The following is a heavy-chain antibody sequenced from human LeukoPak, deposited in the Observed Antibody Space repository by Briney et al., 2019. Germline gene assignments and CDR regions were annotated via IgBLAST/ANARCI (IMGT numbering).Heavy chain of an antibody. V-gene: IGHV3-48*03. CDR2: ISDVGTTL. Sequence: GGSLRLSCAASGFTSRSYELNWVRQAPGEGLEWVSYISDVGTTLHYADSVKGRFIISRDNAKNSLYLQMNRLTTEDTAVYYCARDRSKVTAYDDALDIWGQGTMVIVSS. CDR3: ARDRSKVTAYDDALDI. D-gene: IGHD2-21*02. CDR1: GFTSRSYE. J-gene: IGHJ3*02.